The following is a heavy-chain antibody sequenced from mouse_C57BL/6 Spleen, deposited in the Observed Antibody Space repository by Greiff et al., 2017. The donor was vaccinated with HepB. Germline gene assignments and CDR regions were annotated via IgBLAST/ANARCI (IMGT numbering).Heavy chain of an antibody. CDR3: ARPITTVVADGYAMDY. Sequence: VQLQQSGPELVKPGASVKISCKASGYTFTDYYMNWVKQSHGKSLEWIGDINPNNGGTSYNQKFKGKATLTVDKSSSTAYMELRSLTSEDSAVYYCARPITTVVADGYAMDYWGQGTSVTVSS. J-gene: IGHJ4*01. CDR1: GYTFTDYY. CDR2: INPNNGGT. D-gene: IGHD1-1*01. V-gene: IGHV1-26*01.